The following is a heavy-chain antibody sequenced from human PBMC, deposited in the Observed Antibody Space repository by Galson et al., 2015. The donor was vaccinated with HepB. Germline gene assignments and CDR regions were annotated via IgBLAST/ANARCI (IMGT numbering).Heavy chain of an antibody. CDR2: IRYDGSNK. CDR3: AKDLFTGYSSGSDYYYYGMDV. V-gene: IGHV3-30*02. J-gene: IGHJ6*02. CDR1: GFTFSSYG. Sequence: LRLSCAASGFTFSSYGMHWVRQAPGKGLEWVAFIRYDGSNKYYADSVKGRFTISRDNSKNTLYLQMNSLRAEDTAVYYCAKDLFTGYSSGSDYYYYGMDVWGQGTTVTVSS. D-gene: IGHD6-19*01.